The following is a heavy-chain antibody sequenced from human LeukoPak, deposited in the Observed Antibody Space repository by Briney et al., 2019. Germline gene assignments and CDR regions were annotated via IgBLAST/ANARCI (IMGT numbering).Heavy chain of an antibody. CDR1: GYTFTNFD. CDR3: ARAPSWNYNRYYYYYVDV. Sequence: ASVKVSCKTSGYTFTNFDINWVRQASGHGLEWMGWMNPNSGNTGYAQKFQGRVTISRNTSRSTACMELSSLRSEDTAVYYCARAPSWNYNRYYYYYVDVWGRGTTVTVSS. CDR2: MNPNSGNT. D-gene: IGHD1-7*01. V-gene: IGHV1-8*03. J-gene: IGHJ6*03.